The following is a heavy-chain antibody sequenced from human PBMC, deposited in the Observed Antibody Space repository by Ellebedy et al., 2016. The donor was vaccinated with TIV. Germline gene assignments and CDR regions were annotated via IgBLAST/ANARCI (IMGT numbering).Heavy chain of an antibody. D-gene: IGHD3-22*01. V-gene: IGHV3-30-3*02. J-gene: IGHJ4*02. CDR2: MSYDGNSE. CDR1: GFSFSSYV. Sequence: GESLKISCVTSGFSFSSYVMHWVRQAPGKGLEWVAVMSYDGNSEYYTDAVKGRFTISRDNSKTTLSLQMNSLRAEDTAVYYCAKGKADSNFVGDFWGQGTLVTVSS. CDR3: AKGKADSNFVGDF.